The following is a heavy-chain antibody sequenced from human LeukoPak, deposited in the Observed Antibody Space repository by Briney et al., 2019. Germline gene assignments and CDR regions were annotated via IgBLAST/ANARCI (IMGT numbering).Heavy chain of an antibody. CDR1: GGSISSNY. V-gene: IGHV4-59*01. CDR3: ARVTGYMIEDYFDY. D-gene: IGHD3-22*01. Sequence: TSETLSLTCNVSGGSISSNYWSWIRQPPGKGLEWIGYIYYSGSTNYNPSLKSRVTISVDTSKNQFSLRLSSVTAADTAVYYCARVTGYMIEDYFDYWGQGTLVTVSS. J-gene: IGHJ4*02. CDR2: IYYSGST.